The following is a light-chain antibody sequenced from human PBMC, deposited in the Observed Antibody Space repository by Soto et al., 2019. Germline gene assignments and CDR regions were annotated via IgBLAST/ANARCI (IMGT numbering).Light chain of an antibody. CDR3: LQYSTWPPLYT. V-gene: IGKV3-15*01. CDR2: DAS. J-gene: IGKJ2*01. Sequence: EIVMTQSPATLSVSLGERVTLSCRASQSVSSYLAWYQQKPGQAPRLLISDASTKATDSPDRFSGSGSGTDFTLPISSLQSTDLAVYYCLQYSTWPPLYTFGQGTKLEIK. CDR1: QSVSSY.